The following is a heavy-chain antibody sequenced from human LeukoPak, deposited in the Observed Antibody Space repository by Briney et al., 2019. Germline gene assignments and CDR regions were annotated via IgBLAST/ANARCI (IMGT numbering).Heavy chain of an antibody. Sequence: APVKVSCKASRYTFTRYGFSWVREAPGQGLEWRGWISVYNGNIKYAQKPQGRMTLSTDTSTSTAYMEVRSLRSDGTAVYYCGRDEAAHTSWHGYWGQGTLVTVSS. D-gene: IGHD3-22*01. CDR3: GRDEAAHTSWHGY. J-gene: IGHJ4*02. CDR1: RYTFTRYG. V-gene: IGHV1-18*01. CDR2: ISVYNGNI.